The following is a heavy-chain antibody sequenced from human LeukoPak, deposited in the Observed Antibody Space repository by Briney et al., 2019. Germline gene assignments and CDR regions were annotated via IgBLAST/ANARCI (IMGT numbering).Heavy chain of an antibody. CDR2: ISGSGGST. D-gene: IGHD3-3*01. CDR3: ARGGVYYDFWSGYYTLDQ. CDR1: GFTFSSYA. Sequence: PGGSLRLSCAASGFTFSSYAMNWVRQAPGKGLEWVSAISGSGGSTYYADSVKGRFTISRDNSKKILYLQMNNLRAEDTAVYYCARGGVYYDFWSGYYTLDQWGQGTLVTVSS. J-gene: IGHJ4*02. V-gene: IGHV3-23*01.